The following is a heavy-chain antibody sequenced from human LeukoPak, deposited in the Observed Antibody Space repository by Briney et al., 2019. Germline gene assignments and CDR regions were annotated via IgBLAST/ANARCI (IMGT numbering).Heavy chain of an antibody. J-gene: IGHJ6*03. V-gene: IGHV3-23*01. D-gene: IGHD2-15*01. Sequence: PGGSLRLSCAASGLTFSSYGMSWVRQAPGRGLEWVSAISTTGGTTYYADSVRGRFTISRDNSRNTLYLQMNSLRAEDTAIYYCPKNGDRGAYCSGVPCYPYYYYIDVWGKGTTVTISS. CDR2: ISTTGGTT. CDR3: PKNGDRGAYCSGVPCYPYYYYIDV. CDR1: GLTFSSYG.